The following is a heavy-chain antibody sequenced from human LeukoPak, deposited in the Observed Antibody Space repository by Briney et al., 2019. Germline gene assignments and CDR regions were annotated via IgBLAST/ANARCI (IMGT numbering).Heavy chain of an antibody. D-gene: IGHD6-13*01. Sequence: GESLKISCKGSGYSFTSYWIGWVRQMPGKGLEWMGIIYPGDSDTRYSPSFQGQVTISADKSISTAYLQWSSLKASDTAMCYCARLDSSSSPSYYGMDVWGQGTTVTVSS. CDR2: IYPGDSDT. V-gene: IGHV5-51*01. CDR1: GYSFTSYW. J-gene: IGHJ6*02. CDR3: ARLDSSSSPSYYGMDV.